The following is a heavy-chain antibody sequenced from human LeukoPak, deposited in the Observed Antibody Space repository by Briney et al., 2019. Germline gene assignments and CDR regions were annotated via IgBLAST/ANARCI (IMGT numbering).Heavy chain of an antibody. CDR2: INWNSVST. CDR1: GFTFDDYG. V-gene: IGHV3-20*04. Sequence: GGTLRLSCAASGFTFDDYGMSWVRQAPGKGLEWVSGINWNSVSTAYADSVKGRFTISRDNAKNSLYLQMNSLRAGDTAVYYCASTPNGVAAIYFDYWGQGTLVTVSS. D-gene: IGHD2-15*01. CDR3: ASTPNGVAAIYFDY. J-gene: IGHJ4*02.